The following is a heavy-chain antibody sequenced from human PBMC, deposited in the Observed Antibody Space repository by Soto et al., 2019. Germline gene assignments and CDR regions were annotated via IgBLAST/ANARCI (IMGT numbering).Heavy chain of an antibody. CDR3: ARDIVVVVAAIPGWFDP. CDR1: GGTFSSYA. Sequence: SVKVSCKASGGTFSSYAISWVRQAPGQGLEWMGGIIPIFGTANYAQKFQGRVTITADKSTSTAYMELSSLRSEDTAVYYCARDIVVVVAAIPGWFDPWGQGTLVTVSS. V-gene: IGHV1-69*06. D-gene: IGHD2-15*01. J-gene: IGHJ5*02. CDR2: IIPIFGTA.